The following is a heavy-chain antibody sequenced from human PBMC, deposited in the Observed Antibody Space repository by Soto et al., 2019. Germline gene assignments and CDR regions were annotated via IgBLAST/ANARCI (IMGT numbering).Heavy chain of an antibody. D-gene: IGHD3-22*01. CDR2: IWYDGSNK. V-gene: IGHV3-33*01. Sequence: PGGSLRLSCAASGFTFGSYGMHWVRQAPGKGLEWVAVIWYDGSNKYYADSVKGRFTISRDNSKNTLYLQMNSLRAEDTAVYYCARDPGLNYYDSSGYGGFDYWGQGTLVTVSS. CDR3: ARDPGLNYYDSSGYGGFDY. J-gene: IGHJ4*02. CDR1: GFTFGSYG.